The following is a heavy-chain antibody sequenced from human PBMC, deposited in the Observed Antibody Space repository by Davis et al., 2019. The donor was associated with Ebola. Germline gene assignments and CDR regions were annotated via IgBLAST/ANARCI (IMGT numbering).Heavy chain of an antibody. D-gene: IGHD3-3*01. CDR2: ITISGGDT. CDR1: GFMFSSYA. J-gene: IGHJ6*04. CDR3: AKSGLSFGVVKYHYGMDV. Sequence: GESLKISCSVSGFMFSSYAMHWVRQAPGKGLEWVSAITISGGDTYYADSVKGRFTISRDNSKKTLYLQMNSLRAEDTAVYYCAKSGLSFGVVKYHYGMDVWGKGTTVTVSS. V-gene: IGHV3-23*01.